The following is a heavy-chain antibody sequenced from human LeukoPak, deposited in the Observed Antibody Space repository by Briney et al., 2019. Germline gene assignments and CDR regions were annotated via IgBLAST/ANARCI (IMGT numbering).Heavy chain of an antibody. J-gene: IGHJ5*02. CDR2: ISYDGSNK. D-gene: IGHD2-15*01. CDR1: GFTFSSYA. V-gene: IGHV3-30*04. Sequence: GRSLRLSCAASGFTFSSYAMHWVRQAPGKGLEWVAVISYDGSNKYYADSVKGRFTISRDNSKNTLYLQMNSLRAEDTAVYYCARGTTPEGNYCSGGSCYLNWFDTWGQGTLGTVSS. CDR3: ARGTTPEGNYCSGGSCYLNWFDT.